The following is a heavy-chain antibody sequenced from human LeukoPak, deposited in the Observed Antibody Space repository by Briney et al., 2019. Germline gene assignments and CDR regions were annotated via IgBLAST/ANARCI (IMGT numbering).Heavy chain of an antibody. D-gene: IGHD3-3*01. CDR1: GGSISSYY. CDR3: ARESIFGVVINVDY. Sequence: PSETLSLTCTVSGGSISSYYWSWIRQPAGKGLEWIGRIYTSGSTNYNPSLKSRVTMSVDTSKNQFSLKLSSVTAADTAVYYCARESIFGVVINVDYWGQGTLVTVSS. J-gene: IGHJ4*02. CDR2: IYTSGST. V-gene: IGHV4-4*07.